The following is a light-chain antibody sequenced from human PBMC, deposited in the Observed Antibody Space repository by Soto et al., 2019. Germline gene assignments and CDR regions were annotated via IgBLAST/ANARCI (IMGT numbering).Light chain of an antibody. V-gene: IGKV1-9*01. CDR1: QDIAIY. Sequence: IQLTQSPSSLSASVGDRVTITCRASQDIAIYLAWYQQKPGEAPKLLIYAASTLYGGVPSRFSGSGSGTDFPLTITSLQAEDFATYYCQQLRLYPSTFGGGTKGEIK. CDR3: QQLRLYPST. CDR2: AAS. J-gene: IGKJ4*01.